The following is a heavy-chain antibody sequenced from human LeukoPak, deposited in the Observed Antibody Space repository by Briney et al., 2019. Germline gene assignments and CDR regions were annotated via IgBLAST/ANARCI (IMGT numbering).Heavy chain of an antibody. CDR3: ARARGSYYPWHSQGGDDDY. V-gene: IGHV1-18*01. CDR1: GYTFTSYG. D-gene: IGHD1-26*01. Sequence: ASVNVSCKASGYTFTSYGISWVRQPPGQGLERMGWISAYNGNTNYAQKLQGRVTMTTDTSTSTAYMELRSLRSDDTAVYYCARARGSYYPWHSQGGDDDYWGQGTLVTVSS. CDR2: ISAYNGNT. J-gene: IGHJ4*02.